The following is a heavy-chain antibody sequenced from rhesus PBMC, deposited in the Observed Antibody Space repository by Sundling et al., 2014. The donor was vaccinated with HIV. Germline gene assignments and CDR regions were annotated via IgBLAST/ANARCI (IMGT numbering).Heavy chain of an antibody. V-gene: IGHV4-127*01. J-gene: IGHJ4*01. CDR3: ARDVGWGGFDY. Sequence: QVQMQESGPGLVKPSETLSLTCGVSGASISGGFAWSWIRQPPGKGLEWIGHIFGSIGSTYYNPSLKSRATISTDTSKNQFSLRLTSVTAADTAVYFCARDVGWGGFDYWGQGVLVTVSS. CDR2: IFGSIGST. CDR1: GASISGGFA. D-gene: IGHD1-44*01.